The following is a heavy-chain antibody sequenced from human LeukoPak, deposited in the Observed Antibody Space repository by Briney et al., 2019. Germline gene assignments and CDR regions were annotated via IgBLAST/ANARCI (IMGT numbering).Heavy chain of an antibody. V-gene: IGHV3-49*03. J-gene: IGHJ4*02. CDR2: IRSKAYGGAT. D-gene: IGHD3-10*01. CDR3: TRWYYGSGTYYSALGY. CDR1: GFTFSSYA. Sequence: GGSLRLSCAASGFTFSSYAMSWFRQAPGKGLEWIGFIRSKAYGGATEYAASVKGRFTISRDDSKSIAYLQVSSLRTEDTAVYYCTRWYYGSGTYYSALGYWGQGTLVTVSS.